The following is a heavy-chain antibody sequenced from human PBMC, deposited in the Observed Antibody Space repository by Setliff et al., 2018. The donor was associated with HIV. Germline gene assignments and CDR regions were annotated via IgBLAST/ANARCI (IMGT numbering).Heavy chain of an antibody. CDR2: IYHYGSP. CDR1: GGSISSYF. J-gene: IGHJ4*02. D-gene: IGHD2-15*01. CDR3: ARGGRSDGYHIAS. Sequence: PSETLSLTCTVSGGSISSYFWTWIRQSPEKGLEWIGYIYHYGSPNYNPSLQSRVTLSVDTSKNQFSLTLTSVTAADTALYYCARGGRSDGYHIASWGQGILVTVSS. V-gene: IGHV4-59*01.